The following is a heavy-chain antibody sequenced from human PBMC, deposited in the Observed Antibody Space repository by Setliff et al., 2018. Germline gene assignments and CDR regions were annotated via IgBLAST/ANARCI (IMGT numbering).Heavy chain of an antibody. CDR3: ARGGTLVDY. V-gene: IGHV1-3*01. Sequence: ASVKVSCKASGYTFTNYAIHWVRQAPGQRLEWMGWINAGNGNTGYAQKFQGRVTITRNTSISTAYMELSSLRSEDTAVYYCARGGTLVDYWGQGTLVTVSS. CDR1: GYTFTNYA. J-gene: IGHJ4*02. CDR2: INAGNGNT. D-gene: IGHD2-15*01.